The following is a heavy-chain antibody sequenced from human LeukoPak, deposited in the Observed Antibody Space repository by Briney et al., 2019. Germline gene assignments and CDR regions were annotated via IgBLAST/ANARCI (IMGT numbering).Heavy chain of an antibody. Sequence: GASVKVSCKASGYTFTSYGISWVRQAPGQGLEWMGWISAYNGNTNYAQKLQGRVTMTRDTSISTAYMELSKLRSDDTAVYYCARDPPAYCGGDCYNYWGQGTLVTVSS. CDR1: GYTFTSYG. CDR2: ISAYNGNT. J-gene: IGHJ4*02. CDR3: ARDPPAYCGGDCYNY. D-gene: IGHD2-21*02. V-gene: IGHV1-18*01.